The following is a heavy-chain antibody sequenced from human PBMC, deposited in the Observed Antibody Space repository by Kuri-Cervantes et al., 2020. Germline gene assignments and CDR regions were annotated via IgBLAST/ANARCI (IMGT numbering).Heavy chain of an antibody. CDR3: ARGGYCSGGGCYSGRIDY. CDR1: GGSISSGSYY. J-gene: IGHJ4*02. D-gene: IGHD2-15*01. Sequence: SCTVSGGSISSGSYYWSWIRQPAGKGLEWIGRIYTSGSTNYNPSLKSRVTISVDTSKNQFSLKLSSVTAADTAVYYCARGGYCSGGGCYSGRIDYWGQGTLVTVSS. V-gene: IGHV4-61*02. CDR2: IYTSGST.